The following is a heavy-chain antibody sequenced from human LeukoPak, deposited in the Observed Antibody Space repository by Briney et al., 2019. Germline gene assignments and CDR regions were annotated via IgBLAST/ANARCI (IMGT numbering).Heavy chain of an antibody. CDR1: GFTFSHYG. CDR2: IQNDASTE. CDR3: ARELSQIVWGGLDY. J-gene: IGHJ4*02. Sequence: GGSLRLSCAASGFTFSHYGMHWVRQAPGKGLEWVAVIQNDASTENFADSVKGRFTISRDNSKNTVFLQMNSLRVEDTAVYYCARELSQIVWGGLDYGGQGTLVSVSS. V-gene: IGHV3-30*03. D-gene: IGHD2-21*01.